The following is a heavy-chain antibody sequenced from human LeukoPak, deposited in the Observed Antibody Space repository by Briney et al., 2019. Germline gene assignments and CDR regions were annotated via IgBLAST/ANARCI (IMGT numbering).Heavy chain of an antibody. D-gene: IGHD3-16*01. V-gene: IGHV4-59*08. CDR2: IYYSGST. J-gene: IGHJ4*02. Sequence: PSETLSLTCTVSGGSVSSDYWSWIRQPPGKGLEWIGYIYYSGSTYYNPSLKRRVTISVDTSKNQFSLKVTSVTAADTAVYYCASSSLGGDFYFDYWGQGTLVTVSS. CDR3: ASSSLGGDFYFDY. CDR1: GGSVSSDY.